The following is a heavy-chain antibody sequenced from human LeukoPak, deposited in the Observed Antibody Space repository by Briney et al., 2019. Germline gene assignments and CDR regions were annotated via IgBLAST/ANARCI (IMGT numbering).Heavy chain of an antibody. J-gene: IGHJ4*02. Sequence: SETLSLTCAVYGGSFSGYYWSWIRQPPGKGLEWIGEINHSGSINYNPSLKSRVTISVDTSKNQFSLKLSSVTAADTAVYYCARDVSYGSYLDYWGQGTLVTVSS. D-gene: IGHD3-16*01. V-gene: IGHV4-34*01. CDR3: ARDVSYGSYLDY. CDR1: GGSFSGYY. CDR2: INHSGSI.